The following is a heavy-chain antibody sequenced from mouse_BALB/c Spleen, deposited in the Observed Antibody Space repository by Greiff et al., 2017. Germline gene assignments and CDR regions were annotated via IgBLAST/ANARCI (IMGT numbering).Heavy chain of an antibody. CDR2: INPGSGGT. CDR3: ARVEAYVNFDY. V-gene: IGHV1-54*01. CDR1: GYAFTNYL. Sequence: VQRVESGAELVRPGTSVKVSCKASGYAFTNYLIEWVKQRPGQGLEWIGVINPGSGGTNYNEKFKGKATLTADKSSSTAYMQLSSLTSDDSAVYFCARVEAYVNFDYWGQGTTLTVSS. J-gene: IGHJ2*01. D-gene: IGHD1-1*01.